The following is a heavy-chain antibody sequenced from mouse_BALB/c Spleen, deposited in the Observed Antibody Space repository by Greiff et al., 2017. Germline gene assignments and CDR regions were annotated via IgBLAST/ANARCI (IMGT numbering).Heavy chain of an antibody. CDR2: ISDGGSYT. CDR1: GFTFSDYY. D-gene: IGHD1-2*01. CDR3: ARPITTATGFAY. J-gene: IGHJ3*01. Sequence: EVKLVESGGGLVKPGGSLKLSCAASGFTFSDYYMYWVRQTPEKRLEWVATISDGGSYTYYPDSVKGRFTISRDNAKNNLYLQMSSLKSEDTAMYYCARPITTATGFAYWGQGTLVTVSA. V-gene: IGHV5-4*02.